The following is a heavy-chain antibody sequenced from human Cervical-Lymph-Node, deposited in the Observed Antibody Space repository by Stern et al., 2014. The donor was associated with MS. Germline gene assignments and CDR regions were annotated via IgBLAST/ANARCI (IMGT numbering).Heavy chain of an antibody. CDR1: GFTFGADS. CDR3: ASEKCTSASCFLS. CDR2: ISSSGSTV. J-gene: IGHJ4*02. V-gene: IGHV3-11*01. D-gene: IGHD2-8*02. Sequence: VQLVESGGGLVKPGGSLRLSCAASGFTFGADSMTWIRHAPGKGLEWVSYISSSGSTVHYADSMKGRFTISRDNANNSLYLQMNSLRAEDTAVYYCASEKCTSASCFLSWGQGALVTVSS.